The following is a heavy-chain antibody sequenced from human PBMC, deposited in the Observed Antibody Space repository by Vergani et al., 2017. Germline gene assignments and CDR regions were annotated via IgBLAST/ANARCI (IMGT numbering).Heavy chain of an antibody. J-gene: IGHJ4*02. CDR1: GFTVSSNY. Sequence: EVQLVETGGGLIQPGGSLRLSCAASGFTVSSNYMSWVRQAPGKGLEWVSVIYSGGSTYYADSVKGRFTISRDNSKNTLYLQMNSLRAEDTAVYYCARGRSFGSSSWNYFDYWGQGTLVTVSS. CDR2: IYSGGST. D-gene: IGHD6-13*01. CDR3: ARGRSFGSSSWNYFDY. V-gene: IGHV3-53*02.